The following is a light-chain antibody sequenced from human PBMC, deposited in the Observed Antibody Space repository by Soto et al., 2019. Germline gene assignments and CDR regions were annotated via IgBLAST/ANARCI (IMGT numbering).Light chain of an antibody. CDR3: QQYTSYPWK. Sequence: DIQMTQSPSSLSPSVGDRVTITCRAGRSISDWLAWYQQKPGKAPELLIFDASNLKSGVSSRFSGSGSGTEFTLTISSLQPDDFATYYCQQYTSYPWKFGQGTKVDIK. V-gene: IGKV1-5*01. CDR1: RSISDW. J-gene: IGKJ1*01. CDR2: DAS.